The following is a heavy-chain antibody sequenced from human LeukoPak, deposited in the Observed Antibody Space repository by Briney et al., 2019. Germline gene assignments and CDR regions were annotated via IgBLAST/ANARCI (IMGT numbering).Heavy chain of an antibody. J-gene: IGHJ4*02. CDR3: AREFPLHGDSAPFFDY. CDR1: GFTFSSYA. V-gene: IGHV3-30-3*01. CDR2: ISYDGSNK. D-gene: IGHD4-17*01. Sequence: GGSLRLSCAASGFTFSSYAMHWVRQAPGKGLEGVAVISYDGSNKYYADSVKGRFTISRDNSKNTLYLQMNSLRAEDTAVYYCAREFPLHGDSAPFFDYWGQGTLVTVSS.